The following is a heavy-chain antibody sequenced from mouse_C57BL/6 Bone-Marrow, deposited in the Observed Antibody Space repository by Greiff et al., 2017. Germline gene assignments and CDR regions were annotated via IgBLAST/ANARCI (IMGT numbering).Heavy chain of an antibody. CDR2: ISDGGSYT. CDR3: ARGNYSNYEYFDY. J-gene: IGHJ2*01. CDR1: GFTFSSYA. D-gene: IGHD2-5*01. V-gene: IGHV5-4*03. Sequence: EVKLVESGGGLVKPGGSLKLSCAASGFTFSSYAMSWVRQTPEKRLEWVATISDGGSYTYYPDNVKGRFTISRDNAKNNLYLQMSHLKSEDTAMYYCARGNYSNYEYFDYWGQGTTLTVSS.